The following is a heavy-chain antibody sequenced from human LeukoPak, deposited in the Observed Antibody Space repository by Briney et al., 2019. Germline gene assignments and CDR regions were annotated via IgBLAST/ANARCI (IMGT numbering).Heavy chain of an antibody. D-gene: IGHD6-13*01. J-gene: IGHJ4*02. CDR2: ISYDGSNK. CDR3: ARDSIAAAGRGYFDY. CDR1: GFTFNSYA. Sequence: GGSLRLSCAASGFTFNSYAMHWVRQAPGKGLEWVAVISYDGSNKYYADSVKGRFTISRDNSKNTLYLQMNSLRAEDTAVYYCARDSIAAAGRGYFDYWGQGTLVTVSS. V-gene: IGHV3-30-3*01.